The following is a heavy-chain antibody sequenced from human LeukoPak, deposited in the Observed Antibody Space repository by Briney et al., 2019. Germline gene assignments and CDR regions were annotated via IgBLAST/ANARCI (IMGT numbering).Heavy chain of an antibody. CDR2: IIPIFGTA. CDR1: GGTFSSYA. D-gene: IGHD3/OR15-3a*01. Sequence: SVKVSCRASGGTFSSYAISWVRQAPGQGLEWMGGIIPIFGTANYAQKFQGRVTITADESTSTAYMELSSLRSEDTAVYYCARVLDGLSPFDYWGQGTLVTVSS. CDR3: ARVLDGLSPFDY. J-gene: IGHJ4*02. V-gene: IGHV1-69*13.